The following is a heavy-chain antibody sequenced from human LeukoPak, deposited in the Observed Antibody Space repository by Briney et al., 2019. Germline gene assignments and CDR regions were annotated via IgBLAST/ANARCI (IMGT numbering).Heavy chain of an antibody. CDR3: ARRAGGYSHPYDY. D-gene: IGHD4-23*01. V-gene: IGHV1-2*02. J-gene: IGHJ4*02. CDR2: INPNSGDT. CDR1: GYTFTDYY. Sequence: GASVKVSCKASGYTFTDYYMHWVRQAPGQGLEWMGWINPNSGDTNYAQKFQGRVTMTRDTSISTAYMELNSLRAEDTAVYYCARRAGGYSHPYDYWGQGTLVTVSS.